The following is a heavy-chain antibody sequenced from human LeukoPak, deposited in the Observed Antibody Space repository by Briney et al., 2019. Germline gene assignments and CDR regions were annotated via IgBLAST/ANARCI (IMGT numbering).Heavy chain of an antibody. CDR2: ISSSSSYI. J-gene: IGHJ6*03. CDR1: GFTFSSYN. V-gene: IGHV3-21*01. CDR3: ARVIAFRGYMDV. D-gene: IGHD3-16*02. Sequence: PGGSLRLSCAASGFTFSSYNMNWVRQAPGKGLEWVSSISSSSSYIYYADSVKGRFTISRDNAKNSLYLQMNSLRAEDTAVYYCARVIAFRGYMDVWGKGTTVTVSS.